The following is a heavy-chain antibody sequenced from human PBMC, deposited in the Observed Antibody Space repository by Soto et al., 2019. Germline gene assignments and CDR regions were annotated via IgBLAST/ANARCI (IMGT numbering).Heavy chain of an antibody. Sequence: QVQLVQSGAEVKKPGASVKVSCKASGYTFTSYGISWVRQAPGQGLEWMGWISTYNGNTKYAQKLQGRVTMTTDTATRAADMGLNSLRLVDAGVFFWAREIMRGVGSDHWGQGALVTVSS. V-gene: IGHV1-18*01. CDR1: GYTFTSYG. CDR3: AREIMRGVGSDH. J-gene: IGHJ4*02. D-gene: IGHD3-16*01. CDR2: ISTYNGNT.